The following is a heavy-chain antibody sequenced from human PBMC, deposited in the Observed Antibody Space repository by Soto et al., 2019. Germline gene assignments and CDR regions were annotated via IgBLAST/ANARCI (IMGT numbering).Heavy chain of an antibody. J-gene: IGHJ6*02. CDR1: GFSFSSYE. Sequence: GGSLRLYCTASGFSFSSYEMSYVRQAPGKGLEWVSFISGSGTTTYYADSVKGRFTSSRDNAKNTLYLQMNSLRAEDTAVYYCASLIFGVFNDYSYYGMDLRGQGTTVTVSS. CDR2: ISGSGTTT. D-gene: IGHD3-3*01. CDR3: ASLIFGVFNDYSYYGMDL. V-gene: IGHV3-48*03.